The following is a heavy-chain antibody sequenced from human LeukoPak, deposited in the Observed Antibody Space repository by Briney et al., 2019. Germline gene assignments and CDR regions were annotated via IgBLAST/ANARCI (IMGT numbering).Heavy chain of an antibody. CDR2: IRSKANSYAT. D-gene: IGHD6-13*01. CDR1: GFTFSGSA. J-gene: IGHJ6*03. CDR3: TSLSQQLTYYYYMDV. Sequence: GGSLRLSCAASGFTFSGSAMHWVRQASGKGLEWVGRIRSKANSYATAYAASVKGRFTISRDDSKNTAYLQMNSLKTEDTAVYYCTSLSQQLTYYYYMDVWGKGTTVTVSS. V-gene: IGHV3-73*01.